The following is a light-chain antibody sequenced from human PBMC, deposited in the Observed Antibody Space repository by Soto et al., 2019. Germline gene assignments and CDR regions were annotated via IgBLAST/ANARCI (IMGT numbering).Light chain of an antibody. Sequence: QSALTQPASVSGSAGRSITISCTGSSSDVGGYNYVSWYQQQPGKAPKLMIYDVSSQPSGVSNRFSGSKSGNTASLTISGLQAEDESDYYCSSYTSSSLYVFGTGTKVTVL. CDR2: DVS. J-gene: IGLJ1*01. CDR1: SSDVGGYNY. CDR3: SSYTSSSLYV. V-gene: IGLV2-14*01.